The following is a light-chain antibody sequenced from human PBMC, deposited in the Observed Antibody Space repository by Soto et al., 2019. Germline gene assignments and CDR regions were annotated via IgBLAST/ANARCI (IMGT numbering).Light chain of an antibody. CDR3: HSYDNTLSAL. CDR2: GNN. J-gene: IGLJ7*01. CDR1: SSNIGAGYD. V-gene: IGLV1-40*01. Sequence: QAVVTQPPSVSGAPGQRVTISCTGSSSNIGAGYDVHWYQQLPGTAPKLLIYGNNNRPSGVPDRFSGSKSGTSASLAITGLQAEDEADYYCHSYDNTLSALFGGGTQLTVL.